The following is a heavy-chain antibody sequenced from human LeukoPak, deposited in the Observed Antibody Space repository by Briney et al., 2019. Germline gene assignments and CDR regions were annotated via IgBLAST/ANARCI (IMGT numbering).Heavy chain of an antibody. Sequence: GGSLRLSCAASEFTFSSYALSWVRQAPGKGLEWVSAISGSGGSTYYADSVKGRFTISRDNSKNTLYLQMNSLRAEDTAVYYCAKDDGKYYYGSGSYRYYYYGMDVWGQGTTVNVSS. D-gene: IGHD3-10*01. CDR2: ISGSGGST. CDR3: AKDDGKYYYGSGSYRYYYYGMDV. CDR1: EFTFSSYA. V-gene: IGHV3-23*01. J-gene: IGHJ6*02.